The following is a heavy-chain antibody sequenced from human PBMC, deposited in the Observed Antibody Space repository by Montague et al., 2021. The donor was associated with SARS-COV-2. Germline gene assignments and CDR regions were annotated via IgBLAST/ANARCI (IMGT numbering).Heavy chain of an antibody. D-gene: IGHD3-10*01. CDR2: MHFTWKT. CDR3: ASDRFDFGAGRQGTIDF. V-gene: IGHV4-4*07. J-gene: IGHJ4*02. Sequence: SETLSLTCTVSGGSITNHYWSWIRHRAGKGLELIWLMHFTWKTNFSPFFSSRLTMSADTSKNQFSLKLTSVTAADTAIYFCASDRFDFGAGRQGTIDFWGQGTLVTVSS. CDR1: GGSITNHY.